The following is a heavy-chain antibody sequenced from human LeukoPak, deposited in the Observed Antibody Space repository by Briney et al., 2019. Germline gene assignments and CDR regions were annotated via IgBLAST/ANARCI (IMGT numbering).Heavy chain of an antibody. CDR3: ARTMVRGVRLFRWPGAASHAFDI. D-gene: IGHD3-10*01. V-gene: IGHV3-7*01. J-gene: IGHJ3*02. Sequence: GGSLRLSCAASGFTFGNFWMSWVRQAPGRGLQWVASMKGDGSHIYYVGSVQGRFTISRDNAKNSLYLQMNSLRAEDTAVYYCARTMVRGVRLFRWPGAASHAFDIWGQGTMVTVSS. CDR2: MKGDGSHI. CDR1: GFTFGNFW.